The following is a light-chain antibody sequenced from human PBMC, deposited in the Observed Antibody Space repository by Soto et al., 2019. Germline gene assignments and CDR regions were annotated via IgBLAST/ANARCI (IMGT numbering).Light chain of an antibody. Sequence: VMTQSPATLSVSPGDTATLSCRSSQNIHINLAWYQQKPGQAPTLLLYGVSARAPGVPARFGGTGSGTEFTLTIRNLQPEDFGVYYCQQYVNWPRTFGQGTKVAIQ. CDR2: GVS. CDR1: QNIHIN. CDR3: QQYVNWPRT. J-gene: IGKJ2*01. V-gene: IGKV3-15*01.